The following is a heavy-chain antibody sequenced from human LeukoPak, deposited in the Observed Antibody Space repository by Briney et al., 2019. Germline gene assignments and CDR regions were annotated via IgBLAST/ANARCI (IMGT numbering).Heavy chain of an antibody. V-gene: IGHV3-74*03. Sequence: SGGSLRLSCAASRFTFSSYWMGWVRQAPGKGLAWVARINPDGSIRTYANSVQGRVTISRDTAKDTLFLQMNSLRAEDTAVYYCAREARVGGALQYWGQGTPVTVSS. CDR2: INPDGSIR. CDR3: AREARVGGALQY. D-gene: IGHD1-26*01. CDR1: RFTFSSYW. J-gene: IGHJ4*02.